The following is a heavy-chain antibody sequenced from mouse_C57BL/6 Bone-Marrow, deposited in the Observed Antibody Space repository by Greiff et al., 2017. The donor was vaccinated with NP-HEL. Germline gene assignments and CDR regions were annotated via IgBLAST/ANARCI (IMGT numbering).Heavy chain of an antibody. J-gene: IGHJ1*03. CDR2: IYPGSGNT. CDR1: GYSFTSYY. Sequence: VMLVESGPELVKPGASVKISCKASGYSFTSYYIHWVKQRPGQGLEWIGWIYPGSGNTKYNEKFKGKATLTADTSSSTAYMQLSSLTSEDSAVYYCARDYYGSSYGYWYFDVWGTGTTVTVSS. CDR3: ARDYYGSSYGYWYFDV. D-gene: IGHD1-1*01. V-gene: IGHV1-66*01.